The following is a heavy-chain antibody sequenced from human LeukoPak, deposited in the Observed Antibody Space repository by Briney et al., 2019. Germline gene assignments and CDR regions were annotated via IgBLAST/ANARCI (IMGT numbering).Heavy chain of an antibody. D-gene: IGHD6-19*01. Sequence: SGGSLRLSCAASGFTFSRYGMHWVRQAPDKGLEWVAVISYDGSNRYYADSVKGRFTISRDNSKNTLYLQMNSLRAEDTAVYYCARDSSGDYWGQGTLVTVSS. J-gene: IGHJ4*02. CDR1: GFTFSRYG. CDR2: ISYDGSNR. CDR3: ARDSSGDY. V-gene: IGHV3-30*03.